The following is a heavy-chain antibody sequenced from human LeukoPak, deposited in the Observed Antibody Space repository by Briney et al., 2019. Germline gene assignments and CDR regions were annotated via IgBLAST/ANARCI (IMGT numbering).Heavy chain of an antibody. CDR1: GFTFSNYW. J-gene: IGHJ4*02. Sequence: PGGSLRLSCAASGFTFSNYWMHWVRQAPEKGLVWVSRLNSDGGSTSYADSVKGRFTISRDNAKNTLYLQMNSLRDEDTAVYYCARDTGYRINYWGQGTLVTVSS. CDR2: LNSDGGST. D-gene: IGHD6-13*01. CDR3: ARDTGYRINY. V-gene: IGHV3-74*01.